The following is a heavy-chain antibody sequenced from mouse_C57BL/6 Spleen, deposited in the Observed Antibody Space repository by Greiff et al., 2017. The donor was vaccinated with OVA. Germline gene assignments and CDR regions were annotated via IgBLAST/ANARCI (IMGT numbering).Heavy chain of an antibody. D-gene: IGHD3-2*02. J-gene: IGHJ4*01. Sequence: QVQLKESGPELVKPGASVKISCKASGYAFSSSWMNWVKQRPGKGLEWIGRIYPGDGDTNYNGKFKGKATLTADKSSSTAYMQLSSLTSEDSAVYFCARRGAAQATSYAMDYWGQGTSVTVSS. CDR1: GYAFSSSW. CDR2: IYPGDGDT. CDR3: ARRGAAQATSYAMDY. V-gene: IGHV1-82*01.